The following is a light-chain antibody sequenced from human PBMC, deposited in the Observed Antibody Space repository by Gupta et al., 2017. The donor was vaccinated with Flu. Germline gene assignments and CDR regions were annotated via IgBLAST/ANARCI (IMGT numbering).Light chain of an antibody. CDR1: SLRSSY. V-gene: IGLV3-19*01. CDR2: AKN. CDR3: NSRDSSDNHQAV. J-gene: IGLJ2*01. Sequence: SSELTQDPAVSVALGQTVRITCQGDSLRSSYASWYQQKPGQAPVLVLYAKNNRPSEIPDRFSGSSSGNTASLTITGAQAEDEADYYCNSRDSSDNHQAVFGGGTKLTVL.